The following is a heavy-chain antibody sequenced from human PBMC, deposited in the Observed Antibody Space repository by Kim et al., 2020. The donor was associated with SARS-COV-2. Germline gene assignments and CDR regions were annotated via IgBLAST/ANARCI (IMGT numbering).Heavy chain of an antibody. V-gene: IGHV3-23*01. J-gene: IGHJ6*02. CDR3: AKDHAASLYGMDV. Sequence: YYADSGKGRFTISRDTPKNTLYLQMNSLRAEDTAVYYCAKDHAASLYGMDVWGQGTTVTVSS.